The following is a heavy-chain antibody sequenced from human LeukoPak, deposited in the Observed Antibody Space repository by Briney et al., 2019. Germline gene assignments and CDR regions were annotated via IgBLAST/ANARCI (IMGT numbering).Heavy chain of an antibody. CDR2: INSDGSTT. D-gene: IGHD3-9*01. Sequence: GGSLRLSCAASGFTFSSYWMYWVRHAPGKGLVWVSRINSDGSTTTYADSVQGRFTISRDNAKNTLYLQFNSLRVEDTAVYYCTYYSGIVSGYHPPLDYWGQGTLVTVSS. J-gene: IGHJ4*02. CDR3: TYYSGIVSGYHPPLDY. V-gene: IGHV3-74*01. CDR1: GFTFSSYW.